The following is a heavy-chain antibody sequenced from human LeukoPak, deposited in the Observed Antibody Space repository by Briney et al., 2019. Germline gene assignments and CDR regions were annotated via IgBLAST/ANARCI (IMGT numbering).Heavy chain of an antibody. V-gene: IGHV5-51*01. CDR3: ARRGPVAENGYYFDS. CDR1: GYSFTTFW. J-gene: IGHJ4*02. CDR2: IYPGDSDT. Sequence: GESLKISCKGSGYSFTTFWIGWVRQMPGKGLEWMGIIYPGDSDTRYGPSFQGQVTISVDRPISTAYLKWSSLKASDTAIYYCARRGPVAENGYYFDSWGQGTLVTVSS. D-gene: IGHD2-15*01.